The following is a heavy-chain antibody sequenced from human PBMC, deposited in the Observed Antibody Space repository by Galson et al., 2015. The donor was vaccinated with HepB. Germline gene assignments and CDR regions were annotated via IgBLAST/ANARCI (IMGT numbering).Heavy chain of an antibody. V-gene: IGHV4-30-2*01. CDR3: ARNTDSGGYYAKYFDL. CDR1: GGSISSDGYS. J-gene: IGHJ2*01. CDR2: IYHSGST. Sequence: TLSLTCAVSGGSISSDGYSWSWIRQPPGKGLEWIGYIYHSGSTYYNPSLKSRVTISVDRSKNQFSLKLNSVTAADTAVYYCARNTDSGGYYAKYFDLWGRGTLVTVSS. D-gene: IGHD1-26*01.